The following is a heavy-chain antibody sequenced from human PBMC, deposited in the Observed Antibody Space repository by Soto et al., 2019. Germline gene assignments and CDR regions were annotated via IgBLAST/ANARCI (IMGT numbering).Heavy chain of an antibody. CDR1: GSTFEDYA. CDR2: ISWNSGSI. Sequence: PGGSLRLSCAASGSTFEDYAMHWVRQAPGKGLEWVSGISWNSGSIGYADSVKGRFTISRDNAKNSLYLQMNSLRAEDTALYYCAKDISAEYSSSLFDYWGQGTLVTVS. CDR3: AKDISAEYSSSLFDY. D-gene: IGHD6-6*01. V-gene: IGHV3-9*01. J-gene: IGHJ4*02.